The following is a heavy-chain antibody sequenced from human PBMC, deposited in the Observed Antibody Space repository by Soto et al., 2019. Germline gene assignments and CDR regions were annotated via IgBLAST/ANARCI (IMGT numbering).Heavy chain of an antibody. CDR2: IYYSGST. CDR1: GGSISSSSYY. V-gene: IGHV4-39*01. J-gene: IGHJ4*02. Sequence: PSETLSLTCTVSGGSISSSSYYWGWIRQPPGKGLEWIGSIYYSGSTYYNPSLKSRVTISVDTSKNQFSLKLSSVTAADTAVYFCARSSYYYDGGGNDYWGQRAPVPVSS. CDR3: ARSSYYYDGGGNDY. D-gene: IGHD3-22*01.